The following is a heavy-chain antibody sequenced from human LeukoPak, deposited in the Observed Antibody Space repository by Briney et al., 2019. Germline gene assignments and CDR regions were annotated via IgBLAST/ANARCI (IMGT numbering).Heavy chain of an antibody. J-gene: IGHJ4*02. D-gene: IGHD3-10*01. Sequence: GGSLRLSCAASGFTVSSNYMSWVRQAPGKGLEWVLVIYSGGSTYYADSVKGRFTISRDNSKNTLYLQMNSLRAEDTAVYYCARNSWDYYGSGSFDYWGQGTLVTVSS. CDR3: ARNSWDYYGSGSFDY. CDR1: GFTVSSNY. V-gene: IGHV3-66*02. CDR2: IYSGGST.